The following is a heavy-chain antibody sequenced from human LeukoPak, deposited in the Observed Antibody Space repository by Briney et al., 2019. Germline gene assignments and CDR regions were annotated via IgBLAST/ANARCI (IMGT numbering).Heavy chain of an antibody. V-gene: IGHV1-2*02. D-gene: IGHD2/OR15-2a*01. CDR3: ARYYKGFDP. CDR1: GYTFTSYD. CDR2: MNPNSGGT. J-gene: IGHJ5*02. Sequence: GASVKVSCKASGYTFTSYDINWVRQATGQGLEWMGWMNPNSGGTNYAQKFQGRVTMTRDTSISTAYMELSRLRSDDTAVYYCARYYKGFDPWGQGTLVTVSS.